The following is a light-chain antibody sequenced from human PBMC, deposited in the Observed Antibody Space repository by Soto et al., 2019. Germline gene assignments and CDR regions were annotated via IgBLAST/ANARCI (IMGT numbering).Light chain of an antibody. Sequence: IVWTQSPGTLSLSPGERATLSCRASQSVSSSYLAWYQQKPGQAPRLRIYGASSRATGTPDRFSGSGAGTDFTLTISRLEPEDCAVYYCQQYGSSPLSFGGGTKVEIK. J-gene: IGKJ4*01. V-gene: IGKV3-20*01. CDR3: QQYGSSPLS. CDR1: QSVSSSY. CDR2: GAS.